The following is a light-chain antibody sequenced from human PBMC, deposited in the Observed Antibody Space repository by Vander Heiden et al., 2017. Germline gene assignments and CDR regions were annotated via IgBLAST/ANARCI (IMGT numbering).Light chain of an antibody. CDR1: RWHSSYA. V-gene: IGLV4-69*01. CDR3: QTWGTGIRV. Sequence: QLVLTQPPSASASLGAPVKVTCTPSRWHSSYATPWHPQQPEKGPRYLMKLNSDGSHSKGDGIPDRFSGSRSRADLYLTSSSLQSEDEADCYCQTWGTGIRVFGGGTKLTVL. J-gene: IGLJ3*02. CDR2: LNSDGSH.